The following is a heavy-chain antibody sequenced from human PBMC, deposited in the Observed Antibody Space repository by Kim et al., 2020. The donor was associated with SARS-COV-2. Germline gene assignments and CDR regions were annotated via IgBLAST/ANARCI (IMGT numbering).Heavy chain of an antibody. CDR2: ISSNGGST. Sequence: GGSLRLSCSASGFTFSSYAMHWVRQAPGKGLEYVSAISSNGGSTYYADSVKGRFTISRDNSKNTLYLQMSSLRAEDTAVYYCVMEGDAEAGRDWGQGTLVTVSS. CDR1: GFTFSSYA. CDR3: VMEGDAEAGRD. D-gene: IGHD3-3*01. V-gene: IGHV3-64D*06. J-gene: IGHJ4*02.